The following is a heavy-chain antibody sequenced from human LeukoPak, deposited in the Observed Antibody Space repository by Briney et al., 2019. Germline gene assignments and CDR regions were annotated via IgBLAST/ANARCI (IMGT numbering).Heavy chain of an antibody. Sequence: GGSLRLSCAASGFTFSSYWMSWVRQAPGKGLEWVANIKQGGSEKYYVDSVKGRFTISRDNAKNSLYLQMNSLRAEDTAVYYCARGYSSNLPLDYFDYWGQGTLVTVSS. D-gene: IGHD6-13*01. CDR1: GFTFSSYW. CDR3: ARGYSSNLPLDYFDY. CDR2: IKQGGSEK. V-gene: IGHV3-7*01. J-gene: IGHJ4*02.